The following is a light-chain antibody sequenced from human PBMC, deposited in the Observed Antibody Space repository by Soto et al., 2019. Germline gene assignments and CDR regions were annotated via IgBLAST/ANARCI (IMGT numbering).Light chain of an antibody. CDR3: QQGLSFPIT. V-gene: IGKV1-12*01. CDR1: QDVSTW. J-gene: IGKJ5*01. CDR2: AAS. Sequence: DIQMTQSPSSVSASVGDTVTITCRASQDVSTWLAWCQQRPGKAPNLLIYAASSLQIGVPSRFSGSRSGTDFTLTIAGLQPEDFATYYCQQGLSFPITFGQGTRLEIK.